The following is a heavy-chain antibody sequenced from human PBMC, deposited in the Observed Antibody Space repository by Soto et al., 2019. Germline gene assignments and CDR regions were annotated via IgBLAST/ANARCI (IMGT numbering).Heavy chain of an antibody. D-gene: IGHD6-19*01. CDR3: ATSRSYFDY. J-gene: IGHJ4*02. CDR1: GFTISVYF. V-gene: IGHV3-11*01. Sequence: GGSLRLSCATSGFTISVYFMSWIRQAPGKGLEWISSISSSGSVINYAASVKGRFTISRDNAKKTLYLQMDSLRAEDTAVYYCATSRSYFDYWGQGALVTVSS. CDR2: ISSSGSVI.